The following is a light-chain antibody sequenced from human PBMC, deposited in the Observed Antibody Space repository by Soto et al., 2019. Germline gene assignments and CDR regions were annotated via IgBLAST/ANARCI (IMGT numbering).Light chain of an antibody. CDR1: QGIASS. V-gene: IGKV1-9*01. CDR2: AAS. CDR3: QQFNSYPLT. Sequence: DIHLTQSPSFLSASVGDRVTITCRASQGIASSLARYQQKAGKAPKLLIYAASTLESGVPPRFSGSGPGTEFTLTISSLQPEDFAIYYCQQFNSYPLTFGGGTKVEIK. J-gene: IGKJ4*01.